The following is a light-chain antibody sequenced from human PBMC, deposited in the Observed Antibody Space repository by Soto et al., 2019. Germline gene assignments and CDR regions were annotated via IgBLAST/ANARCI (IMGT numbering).Light chain of an antibody. CDR3: QQYGSSPLYT. CDR2: GAS. V-gene: IGKV3-20*01. CDR1: QSVSSSY. Sequence: EIVLTQSPGTLSLSPGERATLSCRASQSVSSSYLAWYQQKPGQAPRLLIYGASSRATGIPASFSGSGSGTDFTLTISRLEPEDFAVYYCQQYGSSPLYTFGQGTKLEIK. J-gene: IGKJ2*01.